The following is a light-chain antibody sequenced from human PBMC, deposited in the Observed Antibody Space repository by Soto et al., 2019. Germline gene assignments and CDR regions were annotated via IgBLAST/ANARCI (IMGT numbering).Light chain of an antibody. CDR1: STNIGNNA. J-gene: IGLJ2*01. Sequence: QSVLTKPPSASGTPGQRVTISCFGSSTNIGNNAVNWYQQVPGTAPKLLIYRNNQRPSGVPDRFSGSTSGTSASLAISGLQSEDEADYYCAAWDDSLKGLFGGGTKLTVL. V-gene: IGLV1-44*01. CDR3: AAWDDSLKGL. CDR2: RNN.